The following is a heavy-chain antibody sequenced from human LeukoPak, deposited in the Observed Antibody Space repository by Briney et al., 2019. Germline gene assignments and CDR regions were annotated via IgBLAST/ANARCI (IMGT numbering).Heavy chain of an antibody. J-gene: IGHJ6*02. Sequence: ASVKVSCKASGYLFTSYYMHWVRQAPGQGLEWMGIINPSGGSTTYAQKFQGRVTMTRDTSTSTVYMELSSLRSEDTAVYYCATRRLLWFGELGRGMDVWGQGTTVTVSS. CDR2: INPSGGST. D-gene: IGHD3-10*01. CDR1: GYLFTSYY. V-gene: IGHV1-46*01. CDR3: ATRRLLWFGELGRGMDV.